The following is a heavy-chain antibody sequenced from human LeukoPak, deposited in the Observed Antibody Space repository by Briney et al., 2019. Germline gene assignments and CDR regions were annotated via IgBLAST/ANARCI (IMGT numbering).Heavy chain of an antibody. CDR1: GGSISSYY. D-gene: IGHD3-22*01. CDR2: IYYSGST. J-gene: IGHJ4*02. CDR3: TRRVVVITTGSGFDY. Sequence: KTSETQSLTCTVSGGSISSYYWSWIRQPPGKGLEWIGYIYYSGSTNYNPSLKSRVTISVDTSKNQFSLKLSSVTAADTAVYYCTRRVVVITTGSGFDYWGQGTLVTVSS. V-gene: IGHV4-59*01.